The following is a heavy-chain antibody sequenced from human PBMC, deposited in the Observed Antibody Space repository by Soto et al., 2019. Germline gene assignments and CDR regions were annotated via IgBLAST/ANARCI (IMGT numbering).Heavy chain of an antibody. CDR2: IYYSGST. Sequence: QVQLQESGPGLVKPSETLSLTCTVSGGSISSYYWSWIRQPPGKGLEWIGYIYYSGSTNYNPSLNSRVTISVDTSKYQFSLKLSSVTAADTAVYYCASAYYDYIWGSYRYDYWGQGTLVTVSS. V-gene: IGHV4-59*01. J-gene: IGHJ4*02. D-gene: IGHD3-16*02. CDR3: ASAYYDYIWGSYRYDY. CDR1: GGSISSYY.